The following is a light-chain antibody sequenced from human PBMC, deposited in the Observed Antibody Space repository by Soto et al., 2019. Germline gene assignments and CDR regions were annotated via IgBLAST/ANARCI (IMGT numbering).Light chain of an antibody. CDR3: QQYNNWLPYT. J-gene: IGKJ2*01. V-gene: IGKV3-15*01. CDR1: QSVSSN. Sequence: EIVMTQSPATLSVSPGERATLSCRASQSVSSNLAWYQQKPGQAPRLLIYGASSRSNGIPARFSGSGSGTEFTLTISSMQSEDFAVYYCQQYNNWLPYTFGQGTKLEIK. CDR2: GAS.